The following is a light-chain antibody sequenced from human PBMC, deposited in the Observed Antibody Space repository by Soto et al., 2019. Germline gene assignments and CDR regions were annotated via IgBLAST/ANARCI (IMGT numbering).Light chain of an antibody. CDR1: QSISSW. V-gene: IGKV1-5*03. CDR2: KAS. Sequence: DIQMTQSPSTLSASVGDRVTITCRASQSISSWLAWYQQKPGKAPKVLIYKASSLARGVPSRFSGSGSGTEFTLTISSLQPDDFASYYCQHYYTYSALAFGPGIKVDFK. J-gene: IGKJ3*01. CDR3: QHYYTYSALA.